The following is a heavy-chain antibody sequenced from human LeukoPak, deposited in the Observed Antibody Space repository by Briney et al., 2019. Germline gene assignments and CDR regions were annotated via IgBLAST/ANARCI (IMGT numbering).Heavy chain of an antibody. Sequence: GGSLRLSCAASGFTFSSYGMHWVRQAPGKGLEWVSAISGSGGSTYYADSVKGRFTISRDNSKNTRYLQMNSLRAEDTAVYYCAQIQGSLYPPVGYWGQGTLVTVSS. CDR1: GFTFSSYG. V-gene: IGHV3-23*01. D-gene: IGHD6-13*01. J-gene: IGHJ4*02. CDR2: ISGSGGST. CDR3: AQIQGSLYPPVGY.